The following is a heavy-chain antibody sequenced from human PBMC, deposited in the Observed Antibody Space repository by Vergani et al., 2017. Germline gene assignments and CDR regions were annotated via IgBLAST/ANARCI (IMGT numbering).Heavy chain of an antibody. CDR3: AKYSSGWTRHWYFDL. CDR1: GGPISSYY. J-gene: IGHJ2*01. CDR2: IYYSGST. V-gene: IGHV4-59*01. D-gene: IGHD6-19*01. Sequence: QVQLQESGPGLVKPSETLSLTCTVSGGPISSYYWSWIRQPPGKGLEWIGYIYYSGSTNYNPSLKSRVTISVDTSKNQFSLKLSSVTAADTAVYYCAKYSSGWTRHWYFDLWGRGTLVTVSS.